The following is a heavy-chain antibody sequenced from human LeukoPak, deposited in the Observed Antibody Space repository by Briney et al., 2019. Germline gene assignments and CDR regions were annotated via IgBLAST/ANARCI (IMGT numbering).Heavy chain of an antibody. Sequence: GGSLRLSCAASGFTFSSYAMSWVRQAPGKGLEWVSAISGSGGSTYYADSVKGRFTISRDNSKNTLYLQMNSLRAEDTAVYYCAKAKRATVTTGYYFDYWGQGTLVTVSS. V-gene: IGHV3-23*01. CDR3: AKAKRATVTTGYYFDY. CDR2: ISGSGGST. D-gene: IGHD4-11*01. J-gene: IGHJ4*02. CDR1: GFTFSSYA.